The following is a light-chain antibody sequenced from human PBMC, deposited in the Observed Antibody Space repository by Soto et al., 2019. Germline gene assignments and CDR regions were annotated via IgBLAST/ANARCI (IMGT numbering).Light chain of an antibody. CDR3: QTWGTGIWV. CDR1: SGHSSYA. J-gene: IGLJ3*02. V-gene: IGLV4-69*01. Sequence: QPVLTQSPSASASLGASVTLTCTLSSGHSSYAIAWHQQQPDKGPRYLMKVKNDGSHTKGDGIPDRFSGSSSGAERYLTISSLQSEDEADYYCQTWGTGIWVFGGGTKVTVL. CDR2: VKNDGSH.